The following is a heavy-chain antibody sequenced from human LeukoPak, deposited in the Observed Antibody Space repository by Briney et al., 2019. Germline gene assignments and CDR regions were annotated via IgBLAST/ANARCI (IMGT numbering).Heavy chain of an antibody. D-gene: IGHD6-13*01. V-gene: IGHV4-39*01. J-gene: IGHJ6*03. CDR2: IYYSGRT. CDR3: ASGAAATYYYYYMDV. Sequence: SETLSLTCTVSGGSLSSSSYCWGWIRQPPGKGLEWIGSIYYSGRTYYNPALKRRVTISVDTSKTQFSLKLSSVTAADTAVYYCASGAAATYYYYYMDVWGKGTTVTISS. CDR1: GGSLSSSSYC.